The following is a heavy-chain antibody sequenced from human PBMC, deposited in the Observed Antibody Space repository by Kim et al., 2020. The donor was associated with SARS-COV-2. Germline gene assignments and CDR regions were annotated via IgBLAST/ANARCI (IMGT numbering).Heavy chain of an antibody. CDR2: IYYRGST. CDR3: AGRQNSVSGSWYVIFDY. D-gene: IGHD6-13*01. CDR1: GGSISSGGYY. V-gene: IGHV4-31*03. J-gene: IGHJ4*02. Sequence: SETLSLTCTVSGGSISSGGYYWSWIRQHPGKGLEWIGYIYYRGSTYYNPSLKSRVTISVDTSKNQFSLKLSSVTAAETAVYYCAGRQNSVSGSWYVIFDYWGQGALVTVSS.